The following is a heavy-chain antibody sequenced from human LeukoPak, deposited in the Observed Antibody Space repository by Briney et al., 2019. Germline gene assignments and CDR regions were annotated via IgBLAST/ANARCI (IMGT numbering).Heavy chain of an antibody. J-gene: IGHJ4*02. D-gene: IGHD3-10*01. CDR1: GGSVSRGSYY. Sequence: SETLSLTCTVSGGSVSRGSYYWSWIRQPPGKGLEWIGYIYYSGSTNYNPSLKSRVTISVDTSKNQFSLKLSSVTAADTAVYYCAREGSGRPNWGQGTLVTVSS. V-gene: IGHV4-61*01. CDR3: AREGSGRPN. CDR2: IYYSGST.